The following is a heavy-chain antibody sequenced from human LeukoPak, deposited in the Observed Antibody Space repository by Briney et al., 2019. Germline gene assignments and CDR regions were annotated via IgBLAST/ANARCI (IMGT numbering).Heavy chain of an antibody. J-gene: IGHJ5*02. V-gene: IGHV1-18*01. Sequence: ASVKVFCKASGYTFTSYGISWVRQAPGQGLEWMGWISAYNGNTNYAQKLQGRVTMTTDTSTSTAYMELRSLRSDDTAVYYGARDNPLMGVVVPPNFFAFDPWGQGTLVTVSP. CDR3: ARDNPLMGVVVPPNFFAFDP. CDR1: GYTFTSYG. CDR2: ISAYNGNT. D-gene: IGHD2-2*01.